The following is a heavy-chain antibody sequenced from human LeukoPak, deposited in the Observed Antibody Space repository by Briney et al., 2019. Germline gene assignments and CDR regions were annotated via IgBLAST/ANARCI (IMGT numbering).Heavy chain of an antibody. D-gene: IGHD6-13*01. V-gene: IGHV4-59*01. CDR1: GGSISSYY. CDR2: ICYSGST. J-gene: IGHJ4*02. CDR3: ARGDSSSWYSPHFDY. Sequence: PSETLSLTCTVSGGSISSYYWSWIRQPPGKGLEWIGYICYSGSTNYNPSLKSRVTISVDTSKNQFSLKLSSVTAADTAVYYCARGDSSSWYSPHFDYWGQGTLVTVSS.